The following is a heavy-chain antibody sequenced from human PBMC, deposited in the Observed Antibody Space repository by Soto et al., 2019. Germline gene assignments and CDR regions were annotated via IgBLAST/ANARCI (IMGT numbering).Heavy chain of an antibody. D-gene: IGHD2-15*01. CDR2: ISYDGSNK. J-gene: IGHJ6*02. CDR1: GFTFSSYA. Sequence: GGSLRLSCAASGFTFSSYAMHWVRQAPGKGLEWVAVISYDGSNKYYADSVKGRFTISRDNSKNTLYLQMNSLRAEDTAVYYCARDFRYCSGGSCYSEVHMDVWGQGTTVTVSS. CDR3: ARDFRYCSGGSCYSEVHMDV. V-gene: IGHV3-30-3*01.